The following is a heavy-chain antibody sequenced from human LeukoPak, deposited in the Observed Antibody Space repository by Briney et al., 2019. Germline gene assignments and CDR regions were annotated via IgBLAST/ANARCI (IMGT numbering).Heavy chain of an antibody. V-gene: IGHV4-38-2*01. CDR3: ARYCTSTTCILRGFDY. CDR2: IYHTGSA. D-gene: IGHD2-2*01. J-gene: IGHJ4*02. CDR1: GYPFTSGHY. Sequence: PSETLSLTCSVSGYPFTSGHYWGWIRQPPGKGLEWIVNIYHTGSAHYNPSLKSRVTISVDTSKNQFSLKLSSVTAADTAVYYCARYCTSTTCILRGFDYWGQGTLVTVSS.